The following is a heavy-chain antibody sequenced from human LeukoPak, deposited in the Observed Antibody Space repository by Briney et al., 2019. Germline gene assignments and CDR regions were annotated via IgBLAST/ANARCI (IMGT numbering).Heavy chain of an antibody. J-gene: IGHJ4*02. D-gene: IGHD3-3*02. CDR2: VYSGST. CDR3: ARGPAIFYYLDY. CDR1: GGSISDYY. Sequence: SETLSLTCTVSGGSISDYYWSWIRQPPGKGRECIGYVYSGSTSYSPSLKSRVSISVDTSRNQFSLRLSSVTAADTAVYFCARGPAIFYYLDYWGQGALVIVSS. V-gene: IGHV4-59*01.